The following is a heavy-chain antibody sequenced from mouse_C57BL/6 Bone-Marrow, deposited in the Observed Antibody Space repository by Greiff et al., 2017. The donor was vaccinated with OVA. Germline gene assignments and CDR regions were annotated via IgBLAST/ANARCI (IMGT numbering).Heavy chain of an antibody. J-gene: IGHJ2*01. CDR3: VRGGTYYLDY. CDR2: IRSKSNNYAT. CDR1: GFSFNTYA. V-gene: IGHV10-1*01. Sequence: EVKLMESGGGLVQPKGSLKLSCAASGFSFNTYAMNWVRQAPGKGLEWVARIRSKSNNYATYYADSVKDRFTISRDDSESMLYLQMNNMKTEDTAMYYCVRGGTYYLDYWGQGTTLTVSS.